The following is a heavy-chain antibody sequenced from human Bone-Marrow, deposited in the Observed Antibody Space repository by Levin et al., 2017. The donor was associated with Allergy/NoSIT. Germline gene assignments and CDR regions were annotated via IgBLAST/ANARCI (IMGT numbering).Heavy chain of an antibody. V-gene: IGHV4/OR15-8*01. J-gene: IGHJ4*02. CDR2: VYHDGSS. CDR3: ARRRGATIGPFDY. Sequence: SETLSLTCVVSGDSLSSTNWWSWVRQSPGKGLEWIGEVYHDGSSSYNPSLKSRVVISIDRSKNQFSLNEQSVTAADTAVYFCARRRGATIGPFDYWGQGTLVTVSS. CDR1: GDSLSSTNW. D-gene: IGHD3-10*01.